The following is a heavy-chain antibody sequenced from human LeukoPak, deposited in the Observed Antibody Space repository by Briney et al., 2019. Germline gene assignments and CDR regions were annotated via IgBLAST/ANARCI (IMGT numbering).Heavy chain of an antibody. CDR2: IIPILGIA. D-gene: IGHD4-17*01. J-gene: IGHJ6*02. V-gene: IGHV1-69*04. Sequence: GSSVKVSCKASGGTFSSYAISWVRQAPGQGLEWMGRIIPILGIANYAQKFQGRVTITADKSTSTAYMELSSLRSEDTAVYYCASPTTQRYYYAMDVWGQGTTVTVSS. CDR3: ASPTTQRYYYAMDV. CDR1: GGTFSSYA.